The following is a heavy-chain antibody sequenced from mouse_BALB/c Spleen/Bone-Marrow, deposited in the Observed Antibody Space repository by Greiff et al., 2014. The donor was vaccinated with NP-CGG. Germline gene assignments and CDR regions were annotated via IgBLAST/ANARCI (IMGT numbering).Heavy chain of an antibody. D-gene: IGHD2-4*01. V-gene: IGHV5-6-3*01. Sequence: EVQVVESGGGLVQPGGSLKLPCAASGFTFSSYGMSWVRQTPDKRLEMIATINVNGDTTYHPDSVKGRFTISRDNVKNTLYLQMSSLKAEDTAMYYCARGYDYSSWFAYWGQGTLVTVSA. CDR1: GFTFSSYG. CDR3: ARGYDYSSWFAY. CDR2: INVNGDTT. J-gene: IGHJ3*01.